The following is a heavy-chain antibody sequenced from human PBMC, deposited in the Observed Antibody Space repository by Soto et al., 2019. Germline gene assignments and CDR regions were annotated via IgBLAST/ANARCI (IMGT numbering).Heavy chain of an antibody. CDR2: ISSSSSYI. D-gene: IGHD5-12*01. Sequence: VGSLRLSCAASGFTFSSYSMNWVRQAPGKGLEWVSSISSSSSYIYYADSVKGRFTISRDNAKNSLCLQMNSLRAEDTAVYYCARDPRDGYNRGPSDAFDIWGQGTMVTVSS. CDR1: GFTFSSYS. CDR3: ARDPRDGYNRGPSDAFDI. V-gene: IGHV3-21*01. J-gene: IGHJ3*02.